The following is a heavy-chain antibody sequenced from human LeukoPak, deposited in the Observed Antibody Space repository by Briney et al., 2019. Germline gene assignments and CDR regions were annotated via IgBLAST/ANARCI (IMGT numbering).Heavy chain of an antibody. V-gene: IGHV1-2*02. CDR1: GYTFTGYY. D-gene: IGHD5-12*01. CDR3: ARDHGYSGYLDAFDV. J-gene: IGHJ3*01. Sequence: ASVKVSCKASGYTFTGYYMHWIRQAPGQRLEWMGWIKPNSGDTIHAQRFQGRVTMTRDTSISTAYMELSRLRSDDTAVYYCARDHGYSGYLDAFDVWGQGTMVTVSS. CDR2: IKPNSGDT.